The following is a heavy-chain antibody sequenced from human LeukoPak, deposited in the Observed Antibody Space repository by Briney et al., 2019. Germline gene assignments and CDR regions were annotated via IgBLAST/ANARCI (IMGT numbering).Heavy chain of an antibody. CDR3: ARDAHCSGGSCWYYYGMDV. D-gene: IGHD2-15*01. V-gene: IGHV3-7*01. CDR2: IKQDGSEK. CDR1: GFTFSSYW. J-gene: IGHJ6*02. Sequence: GGSLRLSCAASGFTFSSYWISWVRQAPGKGLEWVANIKQDGSEKYYVDSVKGRFTISRDNAKNSLYLQMNSLRAEDTAVYYCARDAHCSGGSCWYYYGMDVWGQGTTVTVSS.